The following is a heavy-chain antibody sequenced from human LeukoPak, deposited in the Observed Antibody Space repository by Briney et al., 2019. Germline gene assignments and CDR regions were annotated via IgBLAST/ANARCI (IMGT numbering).Heavy chain of an antibody. J-gene: IGHJ5*02. CDR3: ARANYYGSGRRFDP. Sequence: SETLSLTCAVYGGSSSGYYWNWIRQPPGKGLEWIGEINHSGSTNYNPSLKSRVTISLDTSKNQFSLKLSSVTAADTAVYYCARANYYGSGRRFDPWGQGTLVTVSS. CDR1: GGSSSGYY. D-gene: IGHD3-10*01. V-gene: IGHV4-34*01. CDR2: INHSGST.